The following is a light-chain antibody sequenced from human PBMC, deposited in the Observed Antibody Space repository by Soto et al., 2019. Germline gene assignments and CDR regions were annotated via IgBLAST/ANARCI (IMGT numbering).Light chain of an antibody. CDR3: QQYITLPLT. CDR2: WAS. Sequence: DIVMTQSPDSLAVSLGERATINCKSSQSVLYSSSNKYHLAWYQQKPGQPPKLLIYWASTRESGVPYRFSGSGSGTDFTLTISSLQAEDVAVYYCQQYITLPLTFGGGTMVEIK. J-gene: IGKJ4*01. CDR1: QSVLYSSSNKYH. V-gene: IGKV4-1*01.